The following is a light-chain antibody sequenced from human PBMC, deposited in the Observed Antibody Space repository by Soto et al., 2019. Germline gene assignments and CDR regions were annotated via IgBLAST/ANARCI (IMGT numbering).Light chain of an antibody. CDR1: QSLNNY. Sequence: EVGMTQSPATLSLSPAARATLSGTANQSLNNYLGWYQQKPSQAPRLLISDASNRATGIPARFSGSGSGTDFTLTISSLEPEDSAVYYCQHRIDWWTFGQGTKVDI. CDR3: QHRIDWWT. V-gene: IGKV3-11*01. J-gene: IGKJ1*01. CDR2: DAS.